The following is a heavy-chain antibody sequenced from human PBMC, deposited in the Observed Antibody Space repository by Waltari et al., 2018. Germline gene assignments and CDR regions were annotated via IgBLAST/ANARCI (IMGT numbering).Heavy chain of an antibody. D-gene: IGHD2-21*02. Sequence: QVQLQESGPGLVKPSETLSLTCTVSGGSISSYYWSWIRQPPGKGLEWIGYIYYSGSTNYNPSLKSRVTISVDTSKNQFSLKLSSVTAADTAVYYCAGPCGNSQVDWYFDLWGRGTLVTVSS. J-gene: IGHJ2*01. CDR3: AGPCGNSQVDWYFDL. CDR1: GGSISSYY. CDR2: IYYSGST. V-gene: IGHV4-59*01.